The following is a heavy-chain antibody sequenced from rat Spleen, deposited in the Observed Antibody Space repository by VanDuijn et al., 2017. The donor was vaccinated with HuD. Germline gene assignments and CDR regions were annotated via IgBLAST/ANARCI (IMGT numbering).Heavy chain of an antibody. V-gene: IGHV2-43*01. CDR3: ARDRRPYWYFDF. Sequence: QVQLKESGPGLVQPSQTLSLTCTVSGFSLTNYHVNWVRQPPGKGLEWLGVMWTGGGTAYNSLLKSRVRITRDTSKSQVFLEVNSLETEDTATYYCARDRRPYWYFDFWGPGTMVTVSS. CDR1: GFSLTNYH. CDR2: MWTGGGT. J-gene: IGHJ1*01.